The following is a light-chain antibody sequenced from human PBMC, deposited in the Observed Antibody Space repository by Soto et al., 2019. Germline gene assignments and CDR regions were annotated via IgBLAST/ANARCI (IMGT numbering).Light chain of an antibody. J-gene: IGLJ1*01. Sequence: QSALTQPPSASGSPGQSVTISCTGTSSDVGGYNYVSWYQQHPGKAPKLMIYEVTKRPPGAPDRFSGSKSGNTASLTVSGLQAEDEADYYCSSYAGSNSYVFGTGTKVTV. CDR3: SSYAGSNSYV. CDR1: SSDVGGYNY. V-gene: IGLV2-8*01. CDR2: EVT.